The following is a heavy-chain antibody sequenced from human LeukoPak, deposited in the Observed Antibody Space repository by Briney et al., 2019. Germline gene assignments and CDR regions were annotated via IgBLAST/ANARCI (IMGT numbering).Heavy chain of an antibody. CDR2: INPNSGGT. D-gene: IGHD3-10*01. CDR3: ASGASGSYPYYYYYDMDV. Sequence: ASVKVSCKASGYTFTGYYMHWVRQAPGQGLEWMGWINPNSGGTNYAQRFQGRVTMTSDTSISTAYMELSRLRSDDTAVYYCASGASGSYPYYYYYDMDVWGKGTTVTISS. CDR1: GYTFTGYY. J-gene: IGHJ6*03. V-gene: IGHV1-2*02.